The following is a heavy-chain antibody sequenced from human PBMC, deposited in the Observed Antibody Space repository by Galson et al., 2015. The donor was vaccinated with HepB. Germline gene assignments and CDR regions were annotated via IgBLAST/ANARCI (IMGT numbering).Heavy chain of an antibody. V-gene: IGHV3-15*01. Sequence: SLRLSCAASGFTFSNAWMSWVRQAPGKGLEWVGRIKSKTDGGTTDYAAPVKGRFTISRDDSKNTLYLQMNSQKTEDTAVYYCTTVDSSGWYAFSFWYFDLWGRGTLVTVSS. CDR3: TTVDSSGWYAFSFWYFDL. CDR2: IKSKTDGGTT. D-gene: IGHD6-19*01. J-gene: IGHJ2*01. CDR1: GFTFSNAW.